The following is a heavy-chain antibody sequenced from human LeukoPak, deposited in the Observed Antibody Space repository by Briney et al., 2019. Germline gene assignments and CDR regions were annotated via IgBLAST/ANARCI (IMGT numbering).Heavy chain of an antibody. Sequence: GGSLRLSCAASGFTFSSYGMHWVRQAPGKGLEWVAVISYDGSNKYYADSVKGRFTISRDNSKNTLYLQMNSLRAEDTAVYYCAKDLGCLSFYHHGMDVWGQGTTVTVSS. J-gene: IGHJ6*02. D-gene: IGHD2/OR15-2a*01. CDR3: AKDLGCLSFYHHGMDV. V-gene: IGHV3-30*18. CDR1: GFTFSSYG. CDR2: ISYDGSNK.